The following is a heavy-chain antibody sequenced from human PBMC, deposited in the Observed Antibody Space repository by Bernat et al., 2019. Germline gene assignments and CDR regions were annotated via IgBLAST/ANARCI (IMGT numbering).Heavy chain of an antibody. V-gene: IGHV3-23*01. J-gene: IGHJ1*01. CDR1: GFTFSSYA. Sequence: EVQLLESGGGLVQPEPGGSLRLSCAASGFTFSSYAMSWVRQAPGKGLEWVSTISASGAATYYADSVKGRFTISRDNSKNTVYLQMNSLRAEDTAVYYCATEEGASGWYEGWGQGTLVTVSS. CDR2: ISASGAAT. D-gene: IGHD6-19*01. CDR3: ATEEGASGWYEG.